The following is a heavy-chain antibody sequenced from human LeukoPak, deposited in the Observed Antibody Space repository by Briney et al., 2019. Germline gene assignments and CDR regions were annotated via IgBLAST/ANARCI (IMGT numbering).Heavy chain of an antibody. CDR2: ISYDGSNK. J-gene: IGHJ4*02. CDR1: GFTFSSYG. D-gene: IGHD3-10*01. CDR3: AKCSGDGSGSYYTPPPDY. V-gene: IGHV3-30*18. Sequence: SGGSLRLSCAASGFTFSSYGMHWVRQAPGKGLEWVALISYDGSNKYYADSVKGRFTISRDNSKNTLYLQMNSLRAEDTAVYYCAKCSGDGSGSYYTPPPDYWGQGTLVTVSS.